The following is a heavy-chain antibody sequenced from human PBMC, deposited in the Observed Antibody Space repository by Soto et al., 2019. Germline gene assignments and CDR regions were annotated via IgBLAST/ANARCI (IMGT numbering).Heavy chain of an antibody. J-gene: IGHJ6*03. V-gene: IGHV4-34*01. CDR2: INHSGST. Sequence: SETLSLTCAVYGGSFSGYYWSWIRQPPGKGLEWIGEINHSGSTNYNPSLKSRVTISVDTSKNQFSLKLSSVTAADTAVYYCARGGGRYYYYYMDVWGKGTTVTVSS. CDR3: ARGGGRYYYYYMDV. CDR1: GGSFSGYY. D-gene: IGHD2-15*01.